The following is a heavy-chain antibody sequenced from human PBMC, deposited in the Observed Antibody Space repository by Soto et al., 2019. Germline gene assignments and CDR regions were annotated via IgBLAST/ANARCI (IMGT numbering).Heavy chain of an antibody. CDR1: GYTFTSYG. V-gene: IGHV1-18*01. J-gene: IGHJ4*02. CDR3: ARDHSNDSSGYLDPYFDY. Sequence: ASVKVSCKASGYTFTSYGISWVRQAPGQGLEWMGWISAYNGNTNYAQKHQGRVTMTTDTSTSTAYMELRSLRSDDTAVYYCARDHSNDSSGYLDPYFDYWGQGTLVTVSS. D-gene: IGHD3-22*01. CDR2: ISAYNGNT.